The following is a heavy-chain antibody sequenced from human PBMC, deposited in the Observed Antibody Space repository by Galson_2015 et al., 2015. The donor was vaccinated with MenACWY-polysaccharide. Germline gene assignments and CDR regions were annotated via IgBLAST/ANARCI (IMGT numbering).Heavy chain of an antibody. Sequence: SLRLSCAAAGFSFSSYAMSWVRQAPGKGLEWVSAITGSGGATYYVDSVKGRFTISRDNSKNTLYLQMNSLRVEDTAVYYCAKRARVVAAAWYGMDVWGQGTTVTASS. CDR1: GFSFSSYA. V-gene: IGHV3-23*01. CDR2: ITGSGGAT. D-gene: IGHD2-15*01. CDR3: AKRARVVAAAWYGMDV. J-gene: IGHJ6*02.